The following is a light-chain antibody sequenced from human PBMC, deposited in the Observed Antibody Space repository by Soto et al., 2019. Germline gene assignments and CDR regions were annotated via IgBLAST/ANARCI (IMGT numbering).Light chain of an antibody. CDR2: DAS. CDR1: QSISSW. J-gene: IGKJ1*01. Sequence: GYRVTITCRASQSISSWLSWDQQKPGKAPKLLSYDASSLESGVPSRFSGSGSGTEFTLTISSLQSEDFAVYYCQQFNTYPWTFGQGTKVDI. CDR3: QQFNTYPWT. V-gene: IGKV1-5*01.